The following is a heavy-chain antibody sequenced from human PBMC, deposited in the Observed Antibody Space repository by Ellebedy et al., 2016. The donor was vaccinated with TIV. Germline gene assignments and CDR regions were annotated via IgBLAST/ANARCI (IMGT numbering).Heavy chain of an antibody. Sequence: GGSLRLSXATSGFTFSSHWMRWLRQAPGKGLEWVSDIKLDGSDKYYVDSVKGRFTISRDNAENSLYLQMNSLRAEDTAVYYCVRGGGSFDYWGQGTLVTVSS. V-gene: IGHV3-7*03. CDR3: VRGGGSFDY. CDR2: IKLDGSDK. J-gene: IGHJ4*02. D-gene: IGHD1-26*01. CDR1: GFTFSSHW.